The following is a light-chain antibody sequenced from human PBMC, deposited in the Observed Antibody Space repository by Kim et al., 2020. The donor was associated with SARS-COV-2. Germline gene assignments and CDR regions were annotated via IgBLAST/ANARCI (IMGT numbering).Light chain of an antibody. Sequence: SASVGDRVTITGRASQSINTYLHWYQQKSGKAPKLLIYAASNLQSGVPSRFSGSGSGTDFSLTISSLQPEDFATYYCQQTFTNPRTFGQGTKLEI. V-gene: IGKV1-39*01. J-gene: IGKJ2*01. CDR1: QSINTY. CDR3: QQTFTNPRT. CDR2: AAS.